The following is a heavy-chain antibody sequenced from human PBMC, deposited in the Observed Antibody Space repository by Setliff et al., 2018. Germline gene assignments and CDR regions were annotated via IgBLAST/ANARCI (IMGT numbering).Heavy chain of an antibody. J-gene: IGHJ6*03. CDR3: AREGVDTRSSTDYRSYMDL. D-gene: IGHD5-18*01. CDR1: GGTFSSYG. Sequence: ASVKVSCKASGGTFSSYGISWVRQAPGQGLEWLGGTIPNFGTTNYAQEFQGRVTIITDESTSTAYMELSSLRFEDTAVYYCAREGVDTRSSTDYRSYMDLLGKGTTVTVSS. V-gene: IGHV1-69*05. CDR2: TIPNFGTT.